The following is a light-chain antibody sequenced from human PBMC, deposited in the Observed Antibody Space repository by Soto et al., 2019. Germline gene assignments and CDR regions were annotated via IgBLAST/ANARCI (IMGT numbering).Light chain of an antibody. V-gene: IGLV2-14*01. CDR1: DVGPYNS. J-gene: IGLJ2*01. Sequence: QSVLTQPASVSGSPGQSITSSCSDVGPYNSVSWYQHHRGKAPKLIIYEVKNRPSGVSNRFSGSRSGNTASLTISGLQTEDDSDYYCSSYTSANTLIFGGGTKVTVL. CDR3: SSYTSANTLI. CDR2: EVK.